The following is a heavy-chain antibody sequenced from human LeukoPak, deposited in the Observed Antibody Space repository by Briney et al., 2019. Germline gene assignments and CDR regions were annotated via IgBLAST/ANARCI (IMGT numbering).Heavy chain of an antibody. CDR3: VRSMVRGSRPPFDY. J-gene: IGHJ4*02. Sequence: GGSLRLSCAASGFTFSSYAMSWVRQAPGKGLEWVSAISSNGGSTYYADSVKGRFTISRDNSKNTLYLQMSSLRAEDTAVYYCVRSMVRGSRPPFDYWGQGTLVTVSS. CDR2: ISSNGGST. D-gene: IGHD3-10*01. V-gene: IGHV3-64D*06. CDR1: GFTFSSYA.